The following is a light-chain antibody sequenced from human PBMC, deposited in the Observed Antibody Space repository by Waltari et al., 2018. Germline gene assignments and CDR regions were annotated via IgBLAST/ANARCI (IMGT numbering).Light chain of an antibody. CDR2: GVT. J-gene: IGLJ2*01. Sequence: QSALTQPASVSGSPGQSITIPRTGTNSYVSKYYFVPWYQQHPGKAPKLMIYGVTNRPSGLSNRFSGSKSGNTASLTITELQAEDEADYYCSSYAGNDLVIFGGGTKLTVL. V-gene: IGLV2-14*01. CDR1: NSYVSKYYF. CDR3: SSYAGNDLVI.